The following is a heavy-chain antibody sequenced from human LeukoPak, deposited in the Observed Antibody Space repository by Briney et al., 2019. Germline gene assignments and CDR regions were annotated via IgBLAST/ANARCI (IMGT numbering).Heavy chain of an antibody. V-gene: IGHV3-23*01. J-gene: IGHJ4*02. CDR3: AKLIKLSGSSHVDY. D-gene: IGHD1-26*01. CDR1: GFTFSNHA. CDR2: ISGGGETS. Sequence: GGSLRLSCVASGFTFSNHAMNWVRQAPGEGLEWVSVISGGGETSYYADSVKGRFTISRDNSKNTLYLQMNSLRVEDTAVYYCAKLIKLSGSSHVDYWGQGTLVTVSS.